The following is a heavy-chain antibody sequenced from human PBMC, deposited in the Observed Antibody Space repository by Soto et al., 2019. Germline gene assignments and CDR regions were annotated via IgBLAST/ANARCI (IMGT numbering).Heavy chain of an antibody. Sequence: ASVKVSCKASGYTFTSYGISWVRQAPGQGLEWMGWISAYNGNTNYAQKLQGRVTMTTDTSTSTAYMELRSLRSDDTAVYYCARQQWGPTYYYDSSGYYAFDIWGQGTMVTVSS. CDR3: ARQQWGPTYYYDSSGYYAFDI. V-gene: IGHV1-18*01. CDR2: ISAYNGNT. J-gene: IGHJ3*02. D-gene: IGHD3-22*01. CDR1: GYTFTSYG.